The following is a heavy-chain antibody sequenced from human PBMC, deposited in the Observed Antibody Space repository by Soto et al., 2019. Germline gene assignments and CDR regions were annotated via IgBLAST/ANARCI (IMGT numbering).Heavy chain of an antibody. CDR1: GFTFSSYS. J-gene: IGHJ4*02. CDR2: ITGVGTYI. V-gene: IGHV3-21*01. Sequence: GGSLRLSCAASGFTFSSYSMNWVRQAPGKGLEWVSSITGVGTYIFYADSVRGRFSISRDNANNSLYLHMNSLRADDTAVYYSERDSIYRSGLFDSWGQGTLVTVSS. D-gene: IGHD6-19*01. CDR3: ERDSIYRSGLFDS.